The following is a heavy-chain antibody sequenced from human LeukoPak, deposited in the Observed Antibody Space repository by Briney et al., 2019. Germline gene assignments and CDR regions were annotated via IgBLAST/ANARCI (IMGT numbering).Heavy chain of an antibody. J-gene: IGHJ3*02. CDR2: ISGNGGST. CDR1: GITFSSYS. CDR3: AKVNAAAEAGSSGAFDI. V-gene: IGHV3-23*01. Sequence: GASPRLSCAASGITFSSYSLSWGRQPPGKGVGGGSAISGNGGSTYYEDSVKGRFTISRDNSKNTLYLQMNSLRAEDTAVYYCAKVNAAAEAGSSGAFDIWGQGTMVSVSS. D-gene: IGHD6-13*01.